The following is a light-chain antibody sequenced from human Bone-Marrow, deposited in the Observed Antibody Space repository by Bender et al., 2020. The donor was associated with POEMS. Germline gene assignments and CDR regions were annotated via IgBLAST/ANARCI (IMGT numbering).Light chain of an antibody. CDR1: SSDIGGYNY. Sequence: QSALTQPPSASGSPGQSITISCTGTSSDIGGYNYVSWYQQHPGKAPKLMIYDVSNRPSGVSSRFSASRSGSTASLTISGLQAEDEADYYCSSYSSSTVVVGGGTKLTVL. J-gene: IGLJ2*01. CDR3: SSYSSSTVV. CDR2: DVS. V-gene: IGLV2-14*03.